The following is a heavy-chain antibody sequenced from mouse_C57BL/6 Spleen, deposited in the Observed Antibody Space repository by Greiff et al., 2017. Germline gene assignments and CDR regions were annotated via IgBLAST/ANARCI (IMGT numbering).Heavy chain of an antibody. Sequence: VQLQQSGAELVMPGASVKLSCKASGYTFTSYWMHWVKQRPGQGLEWIGEIDPSDSYTNYNQKFKGKSTLTVDKSSSTAYLQLSRLTSEDSAVYYCARDYGSSYRYFDYWGQGTTLTVSS. J-gene: IGHJ2*01. CDR1: GYTFTSYW. CDR2: IDPSDSYT. V-gene: IGHV1-69*01. CDR3: ARDYGSSYRYFDY. D-gene: IGHD1-1*01.